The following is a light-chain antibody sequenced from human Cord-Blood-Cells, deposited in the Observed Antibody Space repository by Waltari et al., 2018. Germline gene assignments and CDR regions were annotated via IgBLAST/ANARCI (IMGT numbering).Light chain of an antibody. CDR1: QSVLYSSNNKNI. J-gene: IGKJ1*01. Sequence: DIVMTQSPDSLAVSLGERATINCKSSQSVLYSSNNKNILAWYKQKPGQPPKLLIYWASTRESGVPDRFSGSGSGTDFTLTISSLQAEDVAVYYCQQYYSTPWTFGQGTKVEIK. CDR3: QQYYSTPWT. V-gene: IGKV4-1*01. CDR2: WAS.